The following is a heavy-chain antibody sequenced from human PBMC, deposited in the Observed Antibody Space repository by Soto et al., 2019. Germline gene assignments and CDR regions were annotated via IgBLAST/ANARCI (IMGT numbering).Heavy chain of an antibody. CDR3: ARDIQALGKSTLQRFDG. CDR1: GGSIIRDAYY. J-gene: IGHJ4*02. D-gene: IGHD3-10*01. Sequence: TLSLTCTVSGGSIIRDAYYWTWIRQHPGKGLEWIGYIYYSGRTYYNPSLKSRLAISVDTSKNQFSLKLTSVTAADTAVYFCARDIQALGKSTLQRFDGWGQGTQVTVSS. V-gene: IGHV4-31*03. CDR2: IYYSGRT.